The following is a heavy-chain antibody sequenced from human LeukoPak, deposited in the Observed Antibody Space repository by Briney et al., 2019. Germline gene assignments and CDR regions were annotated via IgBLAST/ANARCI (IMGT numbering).Heavy chain of an antibody. CDR1: GGSINSYY. J-gene: IGHJ6*03. Sequence: SETLSLTCTVSGGSINSYYWSWIRQPAGKGLEWIGRIYTSGSSNYNPSLKSRVTMSVDTSKNQFSLRLSSVTAADTAVYYCARAAYGDYRYYYFYLDVWGKGTTVTVSS. D-gene: IGHD4-17*01. CDR2: IYTSGSS. V-gene: IGHV4-4*07. CDR3: ARAAYGDYRYYYFYLDV.